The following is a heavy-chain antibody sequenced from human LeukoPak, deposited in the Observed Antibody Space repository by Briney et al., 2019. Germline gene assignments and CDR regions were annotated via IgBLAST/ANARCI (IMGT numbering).Heavy chain of an antibody. Sequence: GRALRLSCAASGFIFSNYGMHWVRQAPGKGLKWVAIISNDGSNKYYADSVKGRFTISRDNSKNTLYLQMNSLRTEDTAVYYCAKDFGSDSSGWYRYFQHWGQGTLVTVSS. D-gene: IGHD6-13*01. V-gene: IGHV3-30*18. J-gene: IGHJ1*01. CDR2: ISNDGSNK. CDR1: GFIFSNYG. CDR3: AKDFGSDSSGWYRYFQH.